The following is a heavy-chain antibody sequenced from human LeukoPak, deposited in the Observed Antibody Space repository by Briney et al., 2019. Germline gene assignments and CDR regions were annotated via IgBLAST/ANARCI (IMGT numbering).Heavy chain of an antibody. CDR2: ISYDGSNK. CDR1: GFTFSSYA. V-gene: IGHV3-30-3*01. CDR3: ARDRSGSPLGYFDY. Sequence: GGSLRLSCAASGFTFSSYAMHWVRQAPGKGLEWVAVISYDGSNKYYADSVKGRFTISRDTSKNTLYLQMNSLRAEDTAVYYCARDRSGSPLGYFDYWGQGTLVTVSS. D-gene: IGHD1-26*01. J-gene: IGHJ4*02.